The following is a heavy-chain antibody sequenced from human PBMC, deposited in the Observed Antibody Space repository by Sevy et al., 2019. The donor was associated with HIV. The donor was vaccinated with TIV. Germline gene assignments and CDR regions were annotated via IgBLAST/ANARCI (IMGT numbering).Heavy chain of an antibody. V-gene: IGHV1-69*13. CDR3: ASKPRIAVAAPLDY. J-gene: IGHJ4*02. CDR2: IIPIFGTA. D-gene: IGHD6-19*01. CDR1: GGTFSSYA. Sequence: AAVKVSCKASGGTFSSYAISWVRQAPGQGLEWMGGIIPIFGTANYAQKFQGRVTITADESTSTAYMELSSLRSEDTAVYYCASKPRIAVAAPLDYWGQGTLVTVSS.